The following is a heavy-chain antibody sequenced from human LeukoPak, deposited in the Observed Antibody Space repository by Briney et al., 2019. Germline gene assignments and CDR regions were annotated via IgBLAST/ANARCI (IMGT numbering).Heavy chain of an antibody. CDR1: GFTFSSYA. D-gene: IGHD2-2*01. CDR2: ISGSGGST. Sequence: GGSLRLSCAASGFTFSSYAMSWVRQAPGKGLEWVSAISGSGGSTHYADSVKRRFTIPRDNSKNTLYLQMNSLRAEDTAVYYCAKVKVPAAIYPRVGLDYWGQGTLVTVSS. CDR3: AKVKVPAAIYPRVGLDY. V-gene: IGHV3-23*01. J-gene: IGHJ4*02.